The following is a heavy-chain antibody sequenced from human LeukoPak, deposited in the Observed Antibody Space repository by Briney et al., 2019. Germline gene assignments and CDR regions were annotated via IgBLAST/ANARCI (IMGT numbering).Heavy chain of an antibody. V-gene: IGHV3-33*01. D-gene: IGHD7-27*01. Sequence: GGSLRLSCTASGFTFSSYGMHWVRQAPGKGLEWVAVIWFDGSNKYYADSVKGRFTISRDNPKNTLYLQMNSLRAEDTAVYYCARDRDWGCSYCSYWGQGTLVTVSS. J-gene: IGHJ4*02. CDR3: ARDRDWGCSYCSY. CDR2: IWFDGSNK. CDR1: GFTFSSYG.